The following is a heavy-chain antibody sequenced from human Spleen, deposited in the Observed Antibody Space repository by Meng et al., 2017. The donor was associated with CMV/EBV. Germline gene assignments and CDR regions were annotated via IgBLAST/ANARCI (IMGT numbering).Heavy chain of an antibody. CDR3: ASFSGSYDHGYYYYYGMDV. J-gene: IGHJ6*02. CDR1: GGTFSSYA. D-gene: IGHD1-26*01. CDR2: IIPIFGTA. V-gene: IGHV1-69*05. Sequence: SVKVSCKASGGTFSSYAISWVRQAPGQGLEWMGGIIPIFGTANYAQKFQGRVTITTDESTSTAYMELSSPRSEDTAVYYCASFSGSYDHGYYYYYGMDVWGQGTTVTVSS.